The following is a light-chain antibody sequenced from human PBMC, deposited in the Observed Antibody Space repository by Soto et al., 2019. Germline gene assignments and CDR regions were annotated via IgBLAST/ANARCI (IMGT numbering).Light chain of an antibody. CDR2: AAS. CDR1: RTVSSSY. J-gene: IGKJ1*01. CDR3: QQYGSSPRT. V-gene: IGKV3-20*01. Sequence: EIVLTQSPGTLSLSPGERATLSCRASRTVSSSYLGWYQQIPGQAPRLLIYAASSRATGIPDRFSGSGSGTDFTLTISRLEPEDFAVDYCQQYGSSPRTFGQGTKVEIK.